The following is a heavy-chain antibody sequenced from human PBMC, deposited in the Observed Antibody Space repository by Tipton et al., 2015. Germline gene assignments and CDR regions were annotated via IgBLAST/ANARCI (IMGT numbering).Heavy chain of an antibody. CDR2: ISSNGYNT. Sequence: SLRLSCVASGFPFHDCRMNWVRQAPGKGLEYVSAISSNGYNTYYANSVKGRFTISRDNSKNTLYLQMSSLRAEDTAVYYCVKDGYYYDNSGYSPLDYWGQGTLVTVSS. V-gene: IGHV3-64D*08. J-gene: IGHJ4*02. CDR1: GFPFHDCR. D-gene: IGHD3-22*01. CDR3: VKDGYYYDNSGYSPLDY.